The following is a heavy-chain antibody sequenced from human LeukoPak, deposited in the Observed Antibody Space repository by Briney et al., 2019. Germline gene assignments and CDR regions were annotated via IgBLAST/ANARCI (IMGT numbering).Heavy chain of an antibody. Sequence: GGSLRLSCVASGFTFSTYWMSWVRQAPGKGLEWVANIKQDGSKNYYVESVKGRFTISRDNAKNSLYLQMNSLRAEDTALYYCARDRGGIGYYMDVWGKGTTVTVSS. D-gene: IGHD3-16*02. CDR1: GFTFSTYW. CDR3: ARDRGGIGYYMDV. CDR2: IKQDGSKN. V-gene: IGHV3-7*01. J-gene: IGHJ6*03.